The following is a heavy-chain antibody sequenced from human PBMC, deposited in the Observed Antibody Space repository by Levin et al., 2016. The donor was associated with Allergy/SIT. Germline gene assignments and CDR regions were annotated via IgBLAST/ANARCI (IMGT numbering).Heavy chain of an antibody. Sequence: ASVKVSCKASGYTFTSYGISWVRQAPGQGLEWMGWISAYNGNTNYAQKFQGRVTMTTDTSTSTAYMELRGLRSDDTAVYYCARDLEDSGWKYWYFDLWGRGTLVTVSS. CDR1: GYTFTSYG. J-gene: IGHJ2*01. CDR2: ISAYNGNT. D-gene: IGHD6-19*01. V-gene: IGHV1-18*01. CDR3: ARDLEDSGWKYWYFDL.